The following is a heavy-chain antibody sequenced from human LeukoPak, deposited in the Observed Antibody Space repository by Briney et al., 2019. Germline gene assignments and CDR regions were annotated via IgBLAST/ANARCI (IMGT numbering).Heavy chain of an antibody. D-gene: IGHD3-10*01. V-gene: IGHV3-7*01. J-gene: IGHJ4*02. CDR2: IKPTGSET. CDR1: GFTFSNYW. CDR3: GGFGYEAAVDL. Sequence: GGSLRLSCAASGFTFSNYWMTWVRQAPGQGPEFLANIKPTGSETYYVDPVKGRFTISRDNAKNLLFLQMNSLRGEDTALYYCGGFGYEAAVDLWGRGTLVTVSS.